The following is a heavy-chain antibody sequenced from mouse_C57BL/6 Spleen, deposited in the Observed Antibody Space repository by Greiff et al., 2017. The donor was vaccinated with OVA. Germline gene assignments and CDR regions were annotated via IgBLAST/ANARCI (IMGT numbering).Heavy chain of an antibody. J-gene: IGHJ3*01. CDR2: ISTYYGDA. CDR3: ASYDGYYAWFAY. D-gene: IGHD2-3*01. CDR1: GYTFTDYA. Sequence: VKLQESGPELVRPGVSVKISCKGSGYTFTDYAMHWVKQSHAKSLEWIGVISTYYGDASYNQKFKDKATMTVDKSSSTAYMELARLTSEDSAVYYCASYDGYYAWFAYWGQGTLVTVSA. V-gene: IGHV1-67*01.